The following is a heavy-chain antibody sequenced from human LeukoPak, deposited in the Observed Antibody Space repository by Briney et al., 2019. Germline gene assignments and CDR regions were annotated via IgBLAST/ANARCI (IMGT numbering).Heavy chain of an antibody. Sequence: SETLSLTCTVSGGSISSYYWSWIRQPPGKGLEWIGYIYYSGSTNYNPSPKSRVTISVDTSKNQFSLKLSSVTAADTAVYYCARGHAFYDSSGYSVPPHSLWYMDVWGKGTTVTVSS. D-gene: IGHD3-22*01. J-gene: IGHJ6*03. V-gene: IGHV4-59*12. CDR3: ARGHAFYDSSGYSVPPHSLWYMDV. CDR1: GGSISSYY. CDR2: IYYSGST.